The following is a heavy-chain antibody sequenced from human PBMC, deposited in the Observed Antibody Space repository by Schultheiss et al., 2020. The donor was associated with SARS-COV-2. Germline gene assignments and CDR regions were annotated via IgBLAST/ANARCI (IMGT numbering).Heavy chain of an antibody. V-gene: IGHV4-31*03. D-gene: IGHD3-10*01. CDR3: ARPHPSAPGAFDI. CDR2: IYYSGST. Sequence: SQTLSLTCTVSGGSISSGGYYWSWIRQHPGKGLEWIGYIYYSGSTYYNPSLKSRVTISVDTSKNQFSLKLSSVTAADTAVYYCARPHPSAPGAFDIWGQGTMVTVSS. CDR1: GGSISSGGYY. J-gene: IGHJ3*02.